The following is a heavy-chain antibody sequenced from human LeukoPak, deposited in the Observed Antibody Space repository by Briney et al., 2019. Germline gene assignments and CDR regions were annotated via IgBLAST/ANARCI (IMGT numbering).Heavy chain of an antibody. D-gene: IGHD4-17*01. CDR1: GYSISSGYY. CDR2: IYHSGST. CDR3: ARDSLEHYGDYHY. Sequence: SETLSLTCTVSGYSISSGYYWGWIRQPPGKGLEWIGSIYHSGSTYYNPSLKSRVTISVDTAKNQCSLKLSSVTAADTAVYYCARDSLEHYGDYHYWGQGTLVTVSS. J-gene: IGHJ4*02. V-gene: IGHV4-38-2*02.